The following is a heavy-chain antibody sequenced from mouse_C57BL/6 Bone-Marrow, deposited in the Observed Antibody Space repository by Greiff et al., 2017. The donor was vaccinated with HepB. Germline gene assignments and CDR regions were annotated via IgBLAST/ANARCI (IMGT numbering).Heavy chain of an antibody. CDR2: INPDSSTI. V-gene: IGHV4-1*01. Sequence: EVQLQQSGGGLVQPGGSLKLSCAASGIDFSRYWMSWVRRAPGKGLEWIGEINPDSSTINYAPSLKDKFIISRDNAKNTLYLQMSKVRSEDTALYYCARRGSVVASSYWYFDVWGTGTTVTVSS. D-gene: IGHD1-1*01. J-gene: IGHJ1*03. CDR3: ARRGSVVASSYWYFDV. CDR1: GIDFSRYW.